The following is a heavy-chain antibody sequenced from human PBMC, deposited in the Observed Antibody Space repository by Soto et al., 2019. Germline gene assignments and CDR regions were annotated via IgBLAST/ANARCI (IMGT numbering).Heavy chain of an antibody. CDR3: ARDDYSNVGDYYYGMDV. CDR1: GGTFSSYA. V-gene: IGHV1-69*06. CDR2: IIPIFGTA. D-gene: IGHD4-4*01. J-gene: IGHJ6*02. Sequence: SVKVSCKASGGTFSSYAISWVRQAPGQGLEWMGGIIPIFGTANYAQKSQGRVTITADKSTSTAYMELSSLRSEDTAVYYCARDDYSNVGDYYYGMDVWGQGTTVTVSS.